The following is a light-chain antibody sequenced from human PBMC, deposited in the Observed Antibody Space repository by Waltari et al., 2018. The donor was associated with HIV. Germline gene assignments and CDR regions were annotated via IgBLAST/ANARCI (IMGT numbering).Light chain of an antibody. CDR3: QQYGSSPMYT. CDR1: QSVSSSY. V-gene: IGKV3-20*01. CDR2: GAS. J-gene: IGKJ2*01. Sequence: DIVLTQSPGTLSLSPGERATLSCRASQSVSSSYLAWYQQKPGHAPRLLIYGASSRATGIPDRFSGSGSGTDFTLTISRLEPEDFAVYYCQQYGSSPMYTFGQGTKLEIK.